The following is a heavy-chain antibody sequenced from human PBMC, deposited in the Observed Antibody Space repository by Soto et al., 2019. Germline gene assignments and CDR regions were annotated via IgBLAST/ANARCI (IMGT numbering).Heavy chain of an antibody. V-gene: IGHV1-3*01. CDR2: INADNGDT. CDR3: ARDREWLANWFDP. J-gene: IGHJ5*02. Sequence: QVQLVQSGAEVKKPGASVKVSCKASGYTFTNNAIHWVRQAPGQRLEWMGWINADNGDTNYSHKFQGRVTFTRDTSASTAYMEFSSLRSEDTAVYYCARDREWLANWFDPWGQGTLVTVSS. CDR1: GYTFTNNA. D-gene: IGHD6-19*01.